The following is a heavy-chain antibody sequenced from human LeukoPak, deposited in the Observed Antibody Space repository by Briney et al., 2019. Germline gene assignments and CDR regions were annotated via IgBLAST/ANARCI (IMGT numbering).Heavy chain of an antibody. CDR3: ARAAAVAGLSDY. CDR1: GLSFSDYY. J-gene: IGHJ4*02. CDR2: ISSTGSYT. V-gene: IGHV3-11*05. Sequence: GGSLRLSCAASGLSFSDYYMSWIRQAPGKGLEWVSHISSTGSYTDYADSVKGRFTISRDNAKNSLYLQMNSLRAEDTAVYYCARAAAVAGLSDYWGQGTLVTVSS. D-gene: IGHD6-19*01.